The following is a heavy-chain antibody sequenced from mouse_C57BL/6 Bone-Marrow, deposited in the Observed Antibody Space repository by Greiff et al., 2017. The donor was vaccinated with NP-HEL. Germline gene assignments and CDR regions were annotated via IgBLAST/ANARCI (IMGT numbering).Heavy chain of an antibody. Sequence: EVQLQQSVAELVRPGASVKLSCTASGFNIKNTYMHWVQQTPEQGLEWIGRIDPANGTTNYAPTFQGRATITTDTSSNTAYLQLISLTSEDTANYYCASPYYGSSYGYFDYWGQGTTLTVSS. CDR3: ASPYYGSSYGYFDY. J-gene: IGHJ2*01. CDR1: GFNIKNTY. V-gene: IGHV14-3*01. CDR2: IDPANGTT. D-gene: IGHD1-1*01.